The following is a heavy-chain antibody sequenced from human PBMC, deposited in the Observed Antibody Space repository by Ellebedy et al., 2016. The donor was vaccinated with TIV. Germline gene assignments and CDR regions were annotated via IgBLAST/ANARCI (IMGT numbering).Heavy chain of an antibody. Sequence: SVKVSCKAPGDTFTNYAFTWVRQAPGQGLEWMGGIIPMFATTNYAQKFQGRVTITADRFTSTAYMELISLRSEDTAVYYCARHRGYYYYYGMDVWGQGTTVTVSS. V-gene: IGHV1-69*06. CDR1: GDTFTNYA. CDR2: IIPMFATT. CDR3: ARHRGYYYYYGMDV. J-gene: IGHJ6*02.